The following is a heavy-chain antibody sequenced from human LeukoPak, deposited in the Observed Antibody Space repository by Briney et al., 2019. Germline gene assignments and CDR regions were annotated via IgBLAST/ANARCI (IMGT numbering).Heavy chain of an antibody. J-gene: IGHJ3*02. CDR1: GGTFSSYA. D-gene: IGHD3-3*01. V-gene: IGHV1-69*01. CDR3: ARVNGFLEWLGFRIQTHAFDI. Sequence: SVKVSCKASGGTFSSYAISWVRQAPGQGLEWMGGIIPIFGTANYAQKFQGRVTITADESTSTAYMELSSLRSEDTAVYYCARVNGFLEWLGFRIQTHAFDIWGQGTMVTVSS. CDR2: IIPIFGTA.